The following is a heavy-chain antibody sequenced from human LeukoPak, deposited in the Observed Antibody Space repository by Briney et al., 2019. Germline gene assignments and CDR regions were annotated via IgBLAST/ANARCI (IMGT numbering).Heavy chain of an antibody. CDR2: IYHSGST. CDR3: ARGASVVGADDAFDI. V-gene: IGHV4-4*02. D-gene: IGHD1-26*01. CDR1: GGSISSSNW. J-gene: IGHJ3*02. Sequence: SETLSLTCAVSGGSISSSNWWSWVRQPPGKGLEWIGEIYHSGSTNYNPPLKSRVTISVDKSKNQFSLKLSSVTAADTAVYYCARGASVVGADDAFDIWGQGTMVTVSS.